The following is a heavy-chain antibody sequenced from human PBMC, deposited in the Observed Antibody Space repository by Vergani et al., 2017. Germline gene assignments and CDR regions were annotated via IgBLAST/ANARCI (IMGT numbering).Heavy chain of an antibody. CDR2: LSASDRRT. V-gene: IGHV3-23*01. CDR3: AEVGRSEVASTFGAFDI. CDR1: GFTFIMHA. D-gene: IGHD6-19*01. J-gene: IGHJ3*02. Sequence: EVQLLESGGDLVQPGGSLRLSCAASGFTFIMHATSLVRQAPGKGLEWVSTLSASDRRTHYADSVKGRFTISRDISNNTLFLHMNSLRPEDTAVYYSAEVGRSEVASTFGAFDIWGQGTMVTVSS.